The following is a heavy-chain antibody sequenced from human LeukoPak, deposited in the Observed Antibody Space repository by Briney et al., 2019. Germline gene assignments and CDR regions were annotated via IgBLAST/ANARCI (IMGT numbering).Heavy chain of an antibody. Sequence: GGSLRLSCSTSGFTFGDYALSWFRQAPGKGLEWVSSVSGGGEATYYADSVKGRFTISRDNSNDTLYPHMTSLRADDTAVYYCAKKWLGGYFDIWGHGTMVTVSS. CDR1: GFTFGDYA. CDR2: VSGGGEAT. D-gene: IGHD6-19*01. CDR3: AKKWLGGYFDI. V-gene: IGHV3-23*01. J-gene: IGHJ3*02.